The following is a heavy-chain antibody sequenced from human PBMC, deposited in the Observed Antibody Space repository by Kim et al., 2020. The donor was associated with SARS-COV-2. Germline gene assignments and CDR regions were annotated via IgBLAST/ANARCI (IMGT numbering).Heavy chain of an antibody. Sequence: YSADSGKGRLTISRANAKNSLYLQMNSLRAEDTAVYYCARADFWSGYYTYWGQGTLVTVSS. CDR3: ARADFWSGYYTY. V-gene: IGHV3-11*01. J-gene: IGHJ4*02. D-gene: IGHD3-3*01.